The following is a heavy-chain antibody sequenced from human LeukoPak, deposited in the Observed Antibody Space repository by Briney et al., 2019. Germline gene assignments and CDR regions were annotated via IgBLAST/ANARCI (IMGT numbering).Heavy chain of an antibody. CDR1: GFTFSSYR. V-gene: IGHV3-48*04. Sequence: PGGSLRLSCAASGFTFSSYRMTWVRQAPGKGLEWVSYISSSSSVYYADSVKGRFTISGDNAKNSLYLQMNSLRAEDTAVYYCAKAPPRELLGIDYWGQGTLVTVSS. CDR3: AKAPPRELLGIDY. D-gene: IGHD1-26*01. CDR2: ISSSSSV. J-gene: IGHJ4*02.